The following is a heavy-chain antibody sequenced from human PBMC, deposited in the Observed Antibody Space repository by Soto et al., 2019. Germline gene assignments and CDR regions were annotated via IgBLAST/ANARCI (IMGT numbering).Heavy chain of an antibody. D-gene: IGHD6-19*01. CDR3: AKSHGYSSGWSLDY. CDR2: ISYDGSNK. Sequence: QVQLVESGGGVVQPGRSLRLSCAASGFTFSSYGIHWVRQAPGKGLEWVAVISYDGSNKYYADSVKGRFTISRDNSKNTLYLQMNSLRAEDTAVYYCAKSHGYSSGWSLDYWGQGTLVTVSS. J-gene: IGHJ4*02. CDR1: GFTFSSYG. V-gene: IGHV3-30*18.